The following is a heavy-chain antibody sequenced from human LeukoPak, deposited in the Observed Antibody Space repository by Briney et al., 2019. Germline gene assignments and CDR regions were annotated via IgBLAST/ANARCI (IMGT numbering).Heavy chain of an antibody. J-gene: IGHJ4*02. CDR2: ISKSGDDT. V-gene: IGHV3-23*01. D-gene: IGHD4-23*01. CDR1: GFTFSSYA. CDR3: VKDELAVAIFHY. Sequence: GGSLRLSCAASGFTFSSYAMHWVRQAPGKGLEWVSAISKSGDDTYYADSVKGRFAISRDNSKNTFYLQMNSLRAEDSAVYFCVKDELAVAIFHYWGQGTLVTVSS.